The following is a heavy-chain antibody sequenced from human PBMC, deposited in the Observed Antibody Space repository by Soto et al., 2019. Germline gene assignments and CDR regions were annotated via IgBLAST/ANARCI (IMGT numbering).Heavy chain of an antibody. CDR3: ARESIAALDY. CDR1: GGSFIGYY. V-gene: IGHV4-34*01. CDR2: INHSGST. Sequence: LSLNCAVYGGSFIGYYLSWIRPPPGKVLEWMGEINHSGSTNYNPSLKRRVTISVDTSKNQFSLKLSSVTAADTAVYYCARESIAALDYWGQGTLVTVSS. D-gene: IGHD6-6*01. J-gene: IGHJ4*02.